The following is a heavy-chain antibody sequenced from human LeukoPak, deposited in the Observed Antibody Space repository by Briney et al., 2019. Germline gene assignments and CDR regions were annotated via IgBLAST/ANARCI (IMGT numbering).Heavy chain of an antibody. D-gene: IGHD3-3*01. Sequence: PGGSLRLSCAASGFTFSSYGMHWVRQAPGKGLEWAAFIRYDGSNKYYADSVKGRFTISRDNSKNTLYLQMNSLRAEDTAVYYCAKDPVGYDFWSGVPDYWGQGTLVTVSS. CDR2: IRYDGSNK. J-gene: IGHJ4*02. CDR1: GFTFSSYG. V-gene: IGHV3-30*02. CDR3: AKDPVGYDFWSGVPDY.